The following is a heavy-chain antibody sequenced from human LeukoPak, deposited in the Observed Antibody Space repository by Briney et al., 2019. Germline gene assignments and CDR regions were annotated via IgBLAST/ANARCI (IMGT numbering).Heavy chain of an antibody. CDR2: ISAYNGNT. J-gene: IGHJ6*03. CDR3: ARVVVAATPPRRPYYYYYYMDV. Sequence: GASVKVSCKASGYTFTSYGISWVRQAPGQGLEWMGWISAYNGNTNYAQKLQGRVTMTTDTSTSTAYMELRSLRSDDTAVYYCARVVVAATPPRRPYYYYYYMDVWGKGTTVTVSS. D-gene: IGHD2-15*01. CDR1: GYTFTSYG. V-gene: IGHV1-18*01.